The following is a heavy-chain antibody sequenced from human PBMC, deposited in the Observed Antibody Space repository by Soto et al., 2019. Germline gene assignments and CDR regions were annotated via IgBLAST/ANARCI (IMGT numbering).Heavy chain of an antibody. V-gene: IGHV1-8*01. Sequence: ASVKVSCNASGYTFTSYDINWVRQATGQGLEWMGWMNPNSGNTGYAQKFQGRVTMTRNTSISTAYMELSSLRSEDTAVYYCARVNYVAYWFDPWGQGTLVTVSS. CDR2: MNPNSGNT. CDR3: ARVNYVAYWFDP. J-gene: IGHJ5*02. D-gene: IGHD1-7*01. CDR1: GYTFTSYD.